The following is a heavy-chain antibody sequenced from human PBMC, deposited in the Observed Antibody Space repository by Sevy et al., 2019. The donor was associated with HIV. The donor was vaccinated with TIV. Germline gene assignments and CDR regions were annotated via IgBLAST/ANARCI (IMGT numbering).Heavy chain of an antibody. CDR3: AEALNPELESMVQVIFRTLKGFDV. CDR1: GFTFNTHA. Sequence: GGSLRLSCAASGFTFNTHAMNWVRQAPGKGLEWVSTISGPGYSTYYAESVKGRFTISRDNSKNTLHLQMNSLRADDTVIDHCAEALNPELESMVQVIFRTLKGFDVWGQGTMVTVSS. CDR2: ISGPGYST. D-gene: IGHD1-1*01. V-gene: IGHV3-23*01. J-gene: IGHJ3*01.